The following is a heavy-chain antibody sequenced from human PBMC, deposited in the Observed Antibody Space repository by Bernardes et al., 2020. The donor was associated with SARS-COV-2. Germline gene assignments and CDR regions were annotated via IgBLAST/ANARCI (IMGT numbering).Heavy chain of an antibody. D-gene: IGHD3-16*01. CDR2: INPDSGGT. CDR3: ARGLSATFNVFDM. V-gene: IGHV1-2*02. J-gene: IGHJ3*02. Sequence: ASVKVSCKASGYTFTDYYIHWVRQAPGQGLEWMGWINPDSGGTTYEQKFQGRVTMTRDTSISTAYMELSRLKFDDTAIFYCARGLSATFNVFDMWDQGTAVIVSS. CDR1: GYTFTDYY.